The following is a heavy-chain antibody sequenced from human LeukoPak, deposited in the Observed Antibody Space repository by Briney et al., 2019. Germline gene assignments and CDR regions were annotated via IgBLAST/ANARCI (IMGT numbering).Heavy chain of an antibody. V-gene: IGHV4-4*07. CDR2: IYTSGST. Sequence: PSETLSLTCTVSGNSFGDYYWSWIRQPAGKGLEWIGRIYTSGSTTYNPSLKSRVTMSVDTSKNQFSLKLSSVTAADTAVYYCARGYGDHFSYYYYYMDVWGKGTTVTVSS. CDR1: GNSFGDYY. J-gene: IGHJ6*03. D-gene: IGHD4-17*01. CDR3: ARGYGDHFSYYYYYMDV.